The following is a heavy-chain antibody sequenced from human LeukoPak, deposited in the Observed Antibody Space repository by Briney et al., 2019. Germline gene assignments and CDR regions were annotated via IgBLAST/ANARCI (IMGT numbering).Heavy chain of an antibody. CDR3: ARPQSSGPYLWGNWFDP. V-gene: IGHV1-69*05. D-gene: IGHD6-19*01. CDR1: GGTFSRYA. CDR2: IIPIFGTA. J-gene: IGHJ5*02. Sequence: SVKVSCQASGGTFSRYAISWVRQAPGQGLEWMGGIIPIFGTANYAQKFQGRVTITTDESTSTAYMELSSLRSEDTAVYYCARPQSSGPYLWGNWFDPWGQGTLVTVSS.